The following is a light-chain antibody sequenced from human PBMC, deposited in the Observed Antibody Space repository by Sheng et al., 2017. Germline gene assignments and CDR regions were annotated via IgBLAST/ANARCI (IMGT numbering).Light chain of an antibody. CDR3: QQRNNWPPFLT. CDR2: DAT. J-gene: IGKJ4*01. V-gene: IGKV3-11*01. Sequence: EIVLTQSPDTLSLSPGERATLSCRASQSVSDYLVWYQQKPGQPPRLLIYDATKRVTGIPARFSGSGSGTDFTLTISSLEPEDFAVYYCQQRNNWPPFLTFGGGTKVEIK. CDR1: QSVSDY.